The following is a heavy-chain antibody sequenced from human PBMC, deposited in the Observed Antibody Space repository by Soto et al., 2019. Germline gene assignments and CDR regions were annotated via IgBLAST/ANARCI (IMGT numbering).Heavy chain of an antibody. CDR2: TYYRSKWYN. CDR1: WDSVSSDIAA. CDR3: ERVSAVEWFDP. V-gene: IGHV6-1*01. D-gene: IGHD6-19*01. J-gene: IGHJ5*02. Sequence: SQTLSLPCVISWDSVSSDIAAWNWIRQSPSGGLEWLGRTYYRSKWYNDYATSVKSRISIDPDTSKNHFSLQLNSVTPEDTAVYYCERVSAVEWFDPLGERTLLTVCS.